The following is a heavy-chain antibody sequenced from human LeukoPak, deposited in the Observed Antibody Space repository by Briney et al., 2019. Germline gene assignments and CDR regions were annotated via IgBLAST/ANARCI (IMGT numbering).Heavy chain of an antibody. D-gene: IGHD3-16*02. CDR2: ISYDGSNK. J-gene: IGHJ4*02. CDR1: GFTFSSYG. V-gene: IGHV3-30*03. CDR3: AHVWGSYRYIDY. Sequence: PGRSLRLSCAASGFTFSSYGMHWVRQAPGKGLEWVAVISYDGSNKYYADSVKGRFTISRDNSKNTLYLQLNILRAEDTAIYYCAHVWGSYRYIDYWGQGTLVTVSS.